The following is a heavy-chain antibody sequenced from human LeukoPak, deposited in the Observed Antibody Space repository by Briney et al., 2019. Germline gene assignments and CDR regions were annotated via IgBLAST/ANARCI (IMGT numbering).Heavy chain of an antibody. V-gene: IGHV3-7*03. CDR3: ARIGYSSSSFDY. J-gene: IGHJ4*02. CDR1: GFTFSSYS. D-gene: IGHD6-6*01. CDR2: VKQDGSTK. Sequence: GGSLRLSCAASGFTFSSYSMNWVRQAPGKGLEWVANVKQDGSTKYYVDSVKGRFTISRDNAKNSLYLQVNSLRAEDTAVYYCARIGYSSSSFDYWGQGTLVIVSS.